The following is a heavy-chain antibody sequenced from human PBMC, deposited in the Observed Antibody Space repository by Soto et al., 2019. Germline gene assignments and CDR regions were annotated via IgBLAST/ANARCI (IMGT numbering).Heavy chain of an antibody. Sequence: QVQLVQSGAEVTKPGSSVKVSCKASGVTFSSYAISWVRQAPGQGLEWMGGIIPIFGTANYAQKFQGRVTITADESTSTAYMELSSLRSEDTAVYYCARTSTTYTIFGVVSPYYYYGMDVWGQGTTVTVSS. J-gene: IGHJ6*02. CDR1: GVTFSSYA. V-gene: IGHV1-69*01. CDR2: IIPIFGTA. CDR3: ARTSTTYTIFGVVSPYYYYGMDV. D-gene: IGHD3-3*01.